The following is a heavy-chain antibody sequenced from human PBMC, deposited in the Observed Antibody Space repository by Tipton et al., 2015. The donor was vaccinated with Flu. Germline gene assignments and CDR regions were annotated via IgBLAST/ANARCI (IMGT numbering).Heavy chain of an antibody. CDR1: GYFFTGYW. Sequence: QLVQSGAEVKKPEESLKISCKASGYFFTGYWIGWVRQMPGKGLEWMGIIYPGDSDTRYRPSFQGQVTISADKSTNTAYLQWGSLKASDTSMYYCARRGTTSCFFDSWGQGTLVTVAS. J-gene: IGHJ4*02. D-gene: IGHD2/OR15-2a*01. CDR2: IYPGDSDT. CDR3: ARRGTTSCFFDS. V-gene: IGHV5-51*03.